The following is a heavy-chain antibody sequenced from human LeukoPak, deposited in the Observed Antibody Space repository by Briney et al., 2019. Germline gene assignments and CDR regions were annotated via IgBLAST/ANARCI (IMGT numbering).Heavy chain of an antibody. J-gene: IGHJ4*02. D-gene: IGHD1-26*01. V-gene: IGHV1-69*13. CDR3: ASDPSGSYYIFGSFDY. CDR1: GGTFSSYV. Sequence: SVKVSCKASGGTFSSYVISWVRQAPGQGLEWMGGIIPIFGTANYAQKFQGRVTITADESTSTAYMELSSLRSEDTAVYYCASDPSGSYYIFGSFDYWGQGTLVTVSS. CDR2: IIPIFGTA.